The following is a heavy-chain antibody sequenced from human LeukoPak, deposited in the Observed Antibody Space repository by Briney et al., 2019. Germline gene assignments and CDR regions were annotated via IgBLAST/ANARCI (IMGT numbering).Heavy chain of an antibody. CDR3: ARLPFYGSGSYYPYGMDV. D-gene: IGHD3-10*01. CDR1: GGSFSGYY. CDR2: INHSGST. V-gene: IGHV4-34*01. J-gene: IGHJ6*04. Sequence: SETLSLTCAVYGGSFSGYYWSWIRQPPGKGLEWIGEINHSGSTNYNPSLKSRVTISVDTSKNQFSLKPSSVTAADTAVYYCARLPFYGSGSYYPYGMDVWGKGTTVTVSS.